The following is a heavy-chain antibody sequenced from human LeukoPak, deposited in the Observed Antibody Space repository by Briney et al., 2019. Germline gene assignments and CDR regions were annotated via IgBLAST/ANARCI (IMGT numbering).Heavy chain of an antibody. J-gene: IGHJ4*02. CDR3: VQDGPLRSDY. CDR2: ILASGST. CDR1: GASISTYY. Sequence: SETLSLTCTVSGASISTYYWSWIRQPAGKGLEWIGRILASGSTNYNPSLKSRIAMSVDTSKNQFSLNLTSVTAADTAMYYCVQDGPLRSDYWGQGTLVTVSS. D-gene: IGHD5/OR15-5a*01. V-gene: IGHV4-4*07.